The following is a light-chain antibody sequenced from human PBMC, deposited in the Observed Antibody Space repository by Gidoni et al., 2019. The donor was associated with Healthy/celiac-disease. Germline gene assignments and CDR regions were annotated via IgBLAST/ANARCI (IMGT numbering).Light chain of an antibody. CDR3: QQSYSTPPT. CDR2: AAS. J-gene: IGKJ2*01. CDR1: QGISSY. Sequence: DIQMTQSPSSLSASAGDRVTITCRASQGISSYLNWYQQKPGKAPKLLIYAASSLQSGVPSRFSGSGSGTDFTLTISSLQPEDFATYYCQQSYSTPPTFGQGTKLEIK. V-gene: IGKV1-39*01.